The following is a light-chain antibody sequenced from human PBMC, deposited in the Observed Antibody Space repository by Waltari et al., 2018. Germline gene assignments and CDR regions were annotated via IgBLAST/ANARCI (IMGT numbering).Light chain of an antibody. CDR1: QGISSY. J-gene: IGKJ2*03. CDR2: NAN. CDR3: QQGNSNPYS. V-gene: IGKV1-13*02. Sequence: IQMSQSPSSLSVSVGDRVAITCRARQGISSYLNWYQQKPGKAPKLLIYNANSLASGVPSRFGGGGSGTEFTLTISSLQPEDFATYYCQQGNSNPYSFGQGTKVEIK.